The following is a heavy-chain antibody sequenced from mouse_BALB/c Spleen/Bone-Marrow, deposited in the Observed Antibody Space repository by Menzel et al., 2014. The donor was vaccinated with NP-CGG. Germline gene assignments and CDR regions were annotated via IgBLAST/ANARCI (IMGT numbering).Heavy chain of an antibody. CDR2: IWRGGST. Sequence: VQLQQSGPSLVQPSQSLSITCTVSGFSLXSYGVHWVRQSPGKGLEWLGVIWRGGSTDYNAAFMSRPSITKDNSKSQVFIKMNSLQADDTAIYYCAKGDYGGFYALDYWGPGTSVTVSS. D-gene: IGHD1-1*02. J-gene: IGHJ4*01. CDR3: AKGDYGGFYALDY. CDR1: GFSLXSYG. V-gene: IGHV2-5-1*01.